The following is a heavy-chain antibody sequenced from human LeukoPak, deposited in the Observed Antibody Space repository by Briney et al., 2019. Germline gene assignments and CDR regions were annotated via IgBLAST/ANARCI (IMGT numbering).Heavy chain of an antibody. CDR1: GFTFSSYW. V-gene: IGHV3-7*01. Sequence: GGSLRLSCAASGFTFSSYWMSWVRQAPGKGLEWVANIKQDGSEKYYVDSVKGRFTISRDNAKNSLYLQMNSLRAEDTAMYSCARDIYCSGGTCYPSYSDYWGQGTLVTVSS. J-gene: IGHJ4*02. CDR3: ARDIYCSGGTCYPSYSDY. D-gene: IGHD2-15*01. CDR2: IKQDGSEK.